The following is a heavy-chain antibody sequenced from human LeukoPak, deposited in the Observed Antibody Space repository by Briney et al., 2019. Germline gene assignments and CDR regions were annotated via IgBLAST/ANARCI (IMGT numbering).Heavy chain of an antibody. V-gene: IGHV3-21*01. CDR2: ISSSSNYI. J-gene: IGHJ4*02. CDR3: ARASLVYSSSGSDLFDY. D-gene: IGHD6-6*01. CDR1: GFTFSSYS. Sequence: GGSLRLSCAASGFTFSSYSMNWVRQAPGKGLEWVSSISSSSNYIYYADSMKGRFTISRDNAKNSLYLQMNSLRAEDTAVYYCARASLVYSSSGSDLFDYWGQGTLVTVSS.